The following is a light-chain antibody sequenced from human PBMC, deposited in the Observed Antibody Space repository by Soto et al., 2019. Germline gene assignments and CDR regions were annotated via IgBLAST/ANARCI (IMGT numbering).Light chain of an antibody. V-gene: IGLV2-23*01. Sequence: QSALTQPASVSGSPGQSITISCTGTSSDVGGYNLVSWYQQHPGKAPKLMIYEGSKRPSGVSNRFSGSKSGNTASLTISGLQAEDEADYYCCSYAGSRIYVFGTGTKLTVL. CDR2: EGS. CDR3: CSYAGSRIYV. J-gene: IGLJ1*01. CDR1: SSDVGGYNL.